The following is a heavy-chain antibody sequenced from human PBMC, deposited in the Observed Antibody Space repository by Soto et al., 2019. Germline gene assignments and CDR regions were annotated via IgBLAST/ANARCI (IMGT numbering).Heavy chain of an antibody. CDR3: ARTEEYSSSWYGGYYYYGMDV. D-gene: IGHD6-13*01. J-gene: IGHJ6*02. CDR1: GFTFSSYS. CDR2: ISSSSSYI. Sequence: VGSLRLSCAASGFTFSSYSMNWVRQAPGKGLEWVSSISSSSSYIYYADSVKGRFTISRDNAKNSLYLQMNSLRAEDTAVYYCARTEEYSSSWYGGYYYYGMDVWGQGTTVTVSS. V-gene: IGHV3-21*01.